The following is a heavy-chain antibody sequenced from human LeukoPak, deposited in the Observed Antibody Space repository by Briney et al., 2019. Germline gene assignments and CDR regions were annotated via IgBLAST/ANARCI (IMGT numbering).Heavy chain of an antibody. V-gene: IGHV4-61*05. CDR2: IFYSGTT. CDR3: ARGGWNKFDY. J-gene: IGHJ4*02. Sequence: SETLSLTCTVSGGSISTSNYYWGWIRQPPGKGLEWIGNIFYSGTTNYNPSLKSRVTISVDTSKNQFSLKLSSVTAADTAVYYCARGGWNKFDYWGQGTLVTVSS. CDR1: GGSISTSNYY. D-gene: IGHD2-15*01.